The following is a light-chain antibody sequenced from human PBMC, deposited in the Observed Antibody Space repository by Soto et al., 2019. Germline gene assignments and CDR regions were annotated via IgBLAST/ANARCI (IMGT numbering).Light chain of an antibody. V-gene: IGKV2-28*01. CDR1: QSLLHTDGYNY. CDR3: MQSLQTPRT. CDR2: VAS. J-gene: IGKJ1*01. Sequence: DIVMTQSPLSLPVTPGEPASISCRSSQSLLHTDGYNYLDWFLQKPGQSPQLLSYVASNRASGVPDRFSGSGSGTDFTLKISRVEAEDVGVYYCMQSLQTPRTFGQGTKVEI.